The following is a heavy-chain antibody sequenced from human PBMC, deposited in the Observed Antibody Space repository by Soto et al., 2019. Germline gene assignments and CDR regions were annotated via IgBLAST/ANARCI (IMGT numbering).Heavy chain of an antibody. V-gene: IGHV1-2*02. Sequence: QVQLVQSGAEVKKPGASVKVSCKASGYTFTGYYMHWVRQAPGQGLEWMGWINPNSGCTNYAQKVQGRVTMTRDTYISTAYVELSRLRADDRAVYYCARDRQSYGSGSYYIDSPLDYWGQGTLVPVSS. CDR3: ARDRQSYGSGSYYIDSPLDY. D-gene: IGHD3-10*01. J-gene: IGHJ4*02. CDR2: INPNSGCT. CDR1: GYTFTGYY.